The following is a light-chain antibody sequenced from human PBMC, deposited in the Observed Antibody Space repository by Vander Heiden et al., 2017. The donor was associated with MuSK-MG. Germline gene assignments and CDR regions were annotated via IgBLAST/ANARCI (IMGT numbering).Light chain of an antibody. Sequence: EIVLTQSPATLSLSPGERATLSCRASQSVSSYLVWYQQKRGQAPRLLIYDASNRATGIPARFSGSGSGTDFTLTISSLEPEDFAVYYCQQRSNWPLLTFGGGTKVEIK. CDR2: DAS. V-gene: IGKV3-11*01. CDR3: QQRSNWPLLT. J-gene: IGKJ4*01. CDR1: QSVSSY.